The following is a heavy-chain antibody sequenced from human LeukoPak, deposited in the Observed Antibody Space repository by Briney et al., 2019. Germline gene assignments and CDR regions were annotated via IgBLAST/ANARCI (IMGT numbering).Heavy chain of an antibody. CDR2: IYYSGST. D-gene: IGHD5-24*01. J-gene: IGHJ4*02. CDR3: ATLDVYRASSFDS. Sequence: PSETLSLTCNVPGGSMSRYYWSCIRQPPGKGLEWIGYIYYSGSTNYNPSLKSRVSISLDTSKNQFSLRLTSVTATDTAVYYCATLDVYRASSFDSWGQGTLVTVSS. V-gene: IGHV4-59*08. CDR1: GGSMSRYY.